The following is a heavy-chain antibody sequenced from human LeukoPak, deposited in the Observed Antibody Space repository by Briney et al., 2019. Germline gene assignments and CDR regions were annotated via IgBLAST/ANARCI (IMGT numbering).Heavy chain of an antibody. J-gene: IGHJ4*02. V-gene: IGHV3-21*04. D-gene: IGHD3-22*01. CDR3: ARDYAGDTSGLVLDY. CDR2: ISSSSNYI. CDR1: GSTLSTYT. Sequence: SGGSLRLSCAASGSTLSTYTMNWVRQAPGKGLEWVSSISSSSNYIYYTDSVKGRFTISRDNAKKSLILQMNSLRADDTAVYYCARDYAGDTSGLVLDYWGQGTLVTVSS.